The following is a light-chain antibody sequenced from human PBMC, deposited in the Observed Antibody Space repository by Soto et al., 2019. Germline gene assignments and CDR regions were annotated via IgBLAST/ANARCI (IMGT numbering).Light chain of an antibody. Sequence: QSVLTQPPSASGTPGQRVTISCSGSSSNIGSNYVYWYQQLPGTAPKLLIYRNNQRPSRVPDRFSGSKSGTSASLAISGLRSEDEADYYCAAWDDSLSGLVVFGGGTKVTVL. V-gene: IGLV1-47*01. CDR2: RNN. J-gene: IGLJ2*01. CDR3: AAWDDSLSGLVV. CDR1: SSNIGSNY.